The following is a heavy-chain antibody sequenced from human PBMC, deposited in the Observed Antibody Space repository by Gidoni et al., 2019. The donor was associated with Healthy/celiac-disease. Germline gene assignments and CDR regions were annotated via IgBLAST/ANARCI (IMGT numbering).Heavy chain of an antibody. D-gene: IGHD2-2*01. CDR3: ASSGTHHGRRDAFDI. J-gene: IGHJ3*02. CDR2: IYYSGST. V-gene: IGHV4-31*03. Sequence: QVQLQESGPGLVKPSPTLSLTCTVSGGSISSGGYYWSWLRQPPGKGLEWIGYIYYSGSTYYNPSLKSRVTISVDTSKNQFSLKLSSVTAADTAVYYCASSGTHHGRRDAFDIWGQGTMVTVSS. CDR1: GGSISSGGYY.